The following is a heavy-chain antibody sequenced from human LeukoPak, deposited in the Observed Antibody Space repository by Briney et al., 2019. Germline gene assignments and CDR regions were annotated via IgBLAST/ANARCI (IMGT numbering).Heavy chain of an antibody. J-gene: IGHJ4*02. D-gene: IGHD6-19*01. CDR3: AKTIGLYSTGGRIDY. CDR2: ISGSGGST. V-gene: IGHV3-23*01. Sequence: PGGSLSLSCAASGFTFSSYAMSWVPQAPGKGLEWVSAISGSGGSTYYADSVKGRFTISRDNSKNTLYLQMNSLRAEDTAVYYCAKTIGLYSTGGRIDYWGQGTLVTVSS. CDR1: GFTFSSYA.